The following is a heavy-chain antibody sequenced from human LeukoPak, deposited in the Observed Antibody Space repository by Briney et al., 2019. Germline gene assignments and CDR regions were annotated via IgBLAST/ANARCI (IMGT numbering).Heavy chain of an antibody. CDR2: ISSSGSTI. CDR3: AKEKIIGFVFDGFDI. V-gene: IGHV3-23*01. Sequence: GGSLRLSCAASGFTLSSYAMSWVRLAPGKGLEWVSYISSSGSTIYYADSVKGRFTISRDNSKNTLYLQMNSLRAEDTAVYYCAKEKIIGFVFDGFDIWGQGTMVTVSS. D-gene: IGHD2/OR15-2a*01. CDR1: GFTLSSYA. J-gene: IGHJ3*02.